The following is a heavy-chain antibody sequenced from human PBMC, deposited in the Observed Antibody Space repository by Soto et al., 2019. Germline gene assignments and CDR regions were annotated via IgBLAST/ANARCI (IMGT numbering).Heavy chain of an antibody. D-gene: IGHD6-19*01. CDR3: ASSSGWWRLDI. Sequence: QVQLQESGPGLVKPSGTLSLTCGVSGDSINNGYWWTWVRQPPGEGLEWIGEKHHSGSTNYNLSLKSRFSISLDTSKNQFSLNLSSVAAADSAVYFCASSSGWWRLDIWGQGTTVTVSS. CDR1: GDSINNGYW. V-gene: IGHV4-4*02. J-gene: IGHJ3*02. CDR2: KHHSGST.